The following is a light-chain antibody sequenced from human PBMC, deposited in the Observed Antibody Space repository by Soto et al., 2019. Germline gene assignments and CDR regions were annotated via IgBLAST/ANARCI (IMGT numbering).Light chain of an antibody. J-gene: IGKJ4*01. V-gene: IGKV4-1*01. CDR1: DVIFYNSNNKNY. CDR2: WAS. CDR3: QQYYDIPLT. Sequence: DILMTQSPASLALSLCERATIDFRSSDVIFYNSNNKNYLAWYQQKPGQPPRLLIYWASTRESGVPDRFSGSGSGTRFTLAISSLQAEDVAVYYCQQYYDIPLTFGGGTKVDIK.